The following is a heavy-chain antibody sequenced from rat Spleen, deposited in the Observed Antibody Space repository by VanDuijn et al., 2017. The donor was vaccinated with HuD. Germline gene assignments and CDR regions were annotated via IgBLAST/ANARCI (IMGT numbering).Heavy chain of an antibody. CDR1: GFSLISYA. Sequence: QVQLKESGPGLVQSSQTLSLTCNVSGFSLISYAVNWVRQPPGKGLEWMGGIWGDGSTNYNSALKSRLSISRDTSKSQVFLKMNSLQPEDTGTYYCVRHMGYYSSYYFDYWGQGTLVTVSS. CDR2: IWGDGST. CDR3: VRHMGYYSSYYFDY. D-gene: IGHD1-2*01. V-gene: IGHV2-13*01. J-gene: IGHJ3*01.